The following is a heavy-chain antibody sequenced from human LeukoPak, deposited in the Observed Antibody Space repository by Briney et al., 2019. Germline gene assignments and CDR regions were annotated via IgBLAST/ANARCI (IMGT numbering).Heavy chain of an antibody. D-gene: IGHD5-24*01. CDR1: GFTFSSYA. Sequence: GRSLRLSCAASGFTFSSYAMHWVRQAPGKGLESVAVISYDGSNKYYADSVKGRFTISRDNSKNTLYLQMNSLRAEDTAVYYCARDVEMATTYYYYGMDVWGQGTTVTVSS. CDR3: ARDVEMATTYYYYGMDV. V-gene: IGHV3-30-3*01. J-gene: IGHJ6*02. CDR2: ISYDGSNK.